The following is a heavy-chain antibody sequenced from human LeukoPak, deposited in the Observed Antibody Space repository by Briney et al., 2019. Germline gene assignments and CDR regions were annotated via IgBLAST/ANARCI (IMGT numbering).Heavy chain of an antibody. CDR3: ARAPFYGSGSSDHYFDY. V-gene: IGHV3-33*08. J-gene: IGHJ4*02. CDR2: IWYDGSNK. CDR1: GFTFSGSA. Sequence: GGSLRLSCAASGFTFSGSAMHWVRQAPGKGLEWVAVIWYDGSNKYYADSVKGRFTISRDNSKNTLYLQMNSLRAEDTAVYYCARAPFYGSGSSDHYFDYWGQGTLVTVSS. D-gene: IGHD3-10*01.